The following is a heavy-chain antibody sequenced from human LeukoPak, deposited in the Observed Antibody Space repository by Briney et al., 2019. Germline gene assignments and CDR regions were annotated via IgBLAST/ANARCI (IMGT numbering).Heavy chain of an antibody. CDR2: IYYNGST. CDR3: ARVRGYYDSSGYYPDACDI. CDR1: GGSISSYY. Sequence: PSETLSLTCTVSGGSISSYYWSWIRQPPGKGLEWIGYIYYNGSTNYNPSLKSRVSISVDTSKNQFSLKLSSVTAADTAVYYCARVRGYYDSSGYYPDACDIWGQGTMVTVSS. V-gene: IGHV4-59*01. D-gene: IGHD3-22*01. J-gene: IGHJ3*02.